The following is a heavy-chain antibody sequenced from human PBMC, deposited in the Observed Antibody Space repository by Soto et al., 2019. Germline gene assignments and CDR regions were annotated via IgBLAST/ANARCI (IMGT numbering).Heavy chain of an antibody. D-gene: IGHD6-19*01. Sequence: SEARSVTRTVSGGSISRDWWSWSRQPPGKGMEWIGYIYYSGSTNYNPSLKSRVTISVDTSKNQFSLKLSSVTAADTAVYYCARHPIAVAGEYYFAYWGQGTLVGVSS. CDR2: IYYSGST. V-gene: IGHV4-59*08. J-gene: IGHJ4*02. CDR1: GGSISRDW. CDR3: ARHPIAVAGEYYFAY.